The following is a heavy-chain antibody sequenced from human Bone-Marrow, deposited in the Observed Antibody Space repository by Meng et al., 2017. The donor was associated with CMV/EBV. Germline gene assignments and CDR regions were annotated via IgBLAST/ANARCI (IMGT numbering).Heavy chain of an antibody. CDR1: GFTFGDYE. J-gene: IGHJ5*02. V-gene: IGHV3-11*01. D-gene: IGHD1-14*01. Sequence: GESLKISCTASGFTFGDYEMSWIRQAPGKGPEWISYISNDGTTISYADSVKGRFTISSDNAKNSLYLEMNSLRAEDTAVYYCARRTLIIETTKAWFDPWGQGTLVTVSS. CDR2: ISNDGTTI. CDR3: ARRTLIIETTKAWFDP.